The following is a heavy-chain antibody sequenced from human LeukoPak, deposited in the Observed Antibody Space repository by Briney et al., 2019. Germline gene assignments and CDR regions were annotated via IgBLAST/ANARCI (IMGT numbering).Heavy chain of an antibody. J-gene: IGHJ4*02. CDR3: AKSQAGVNAPLDY. CDR1: GFTFSNAW. Sequence: GGSLRLSCAASGFTFSNAWMSWVRQAPGKGLEWVSVISGSGDRTFNPDSVQGRFTISRDNSKNTLYLQMNSLRGDDTAIYYCAKSQAGVNAPLDYWGQGTLVTVSS. D-gene: IGHD3-10*01. CDR2: ISGSGDRT. V-gene: IGHV3-23*01.